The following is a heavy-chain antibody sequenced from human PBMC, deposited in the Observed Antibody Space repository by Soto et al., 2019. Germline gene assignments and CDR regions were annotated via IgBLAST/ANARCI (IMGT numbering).Heavy chain of an antibody. J-gene: IGHJ3*02. CDR2: INPNSGGT. CDR3: ARGAKGCSSTSCYRYVFDI. Sequence: ASVKVSCKASGYTFTGYYMHWVRQAPGQGLEWMGWINPNSGGTNYAQKFQGWVTMTRDTSISTAYTELSRLRSDDTAVYYCARGAKGCSSTSCYRYVFDIGGQGTRVTVS. D-gene: IGHD2-2*01. CDR1: GYTFTGYY. V-gene: IGHV1-2*04.